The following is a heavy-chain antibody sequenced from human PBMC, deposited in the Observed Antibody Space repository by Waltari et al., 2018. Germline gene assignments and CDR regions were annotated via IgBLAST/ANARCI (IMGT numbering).Heavy chain of an antibody. J-gene: IGHJ4*02. V-gene: IGHV3-7*01. Sequence: EVQLVESGGGLVQPGGSLRLPCGASGFTFSRYWMSWVRQTPGKGLEWVANINYDGSQKYYVDSVKGRFTISRDNAKNSLYLQMNSLRVEDTAVYYCAKSRGFEYWGQGTLITVSS. D-gene: IGHD2-2*01. CDR1: GFTFSRYW. CDR2: INYDGSQK. CDR3: AKSRGFEY.